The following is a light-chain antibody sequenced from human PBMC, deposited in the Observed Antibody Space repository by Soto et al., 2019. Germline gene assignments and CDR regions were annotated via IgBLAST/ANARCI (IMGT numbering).Light chain of an antibody. CDR1: SSDVGGYNY. CDR3: SSHAGSINVA. CDR2: EVY. Sequence: QSALTQPPSASGSPGQSVTISCTGGSSDVGGYNYVSWYQQHPGKAPKLIIYEVYKRPSGVPDRFSGSKSDNTASLTVSGLQAEDEADYYCSSHAGSINVAFGGGTKLTVL. J-gene: IGLJ2*01. V-gene: IGLV2-8*01.